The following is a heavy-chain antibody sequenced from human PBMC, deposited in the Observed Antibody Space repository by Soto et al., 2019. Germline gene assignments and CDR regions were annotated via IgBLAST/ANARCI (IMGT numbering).Heavy chain of an antibody. CDR1: GFTFSSYA. V-gene: IGHV3-23*01. Sequence: PGGSLRLSCAASGFTFSSYAMSWVRQAPGKGLEWVSAISGSGGSTYYADSVKGWFTISRDNSKNTLYLQMNSLRAEDTAVYYCAKDDPYSSGWIDAFDIWGQGTMVTVSS. CDR2: ISGSGGST. D-gene: IGHD6-19*01. CDR3: AKDDPYSSGWIDAFDI. J-gene: IGHJ3*02.